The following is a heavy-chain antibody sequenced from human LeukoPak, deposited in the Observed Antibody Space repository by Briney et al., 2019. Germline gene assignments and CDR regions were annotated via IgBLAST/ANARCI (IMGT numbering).Heavy chain of an antibody. D-gene: IGHD3-10*02. Sequence: PSETLSLTCTVSGGSISSYYWSWIRQPPGKGLEWIGYIYTSGSTNYNPSLKSRVTISVDTSKNQFSLKLSSVTAADTAVYYCARVFVRASFDPWGQGTLVTVSS. V-gene: IGHV4-4*09. CDR1: GGSISSYY. CDR2: IYTSGST. J-gene: IGHJ5*02. CDR3: ARVFVRASFDP.